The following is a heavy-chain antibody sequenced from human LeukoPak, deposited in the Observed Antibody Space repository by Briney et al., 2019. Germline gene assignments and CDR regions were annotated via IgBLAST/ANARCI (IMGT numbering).Heavy chain of an antibody. V-gene: IGHV3-30-3*01. J-gene: IGHJ3*02. D-gene: IGHD2-15*01. CDR3: ARDGMVAATLAFDI. CDR2: ISYDGSNK. Sequence: GRSLRLSCAASGFTFSSYAMHWVRQAPGKGLEWVAVISYDGSNKYYADSVKGRFTISRDNSKNTLYLQMNSLRAEDTAVYYCARDGMVAATLAFDIWGQGTMVTVSS. CDR1: GFTFSSYA.